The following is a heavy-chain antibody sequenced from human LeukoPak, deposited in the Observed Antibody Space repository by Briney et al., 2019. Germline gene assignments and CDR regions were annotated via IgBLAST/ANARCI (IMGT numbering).Heavy chain of an antibody. D-gene: IGHD5-12*01. V-gene: IGHV4-59*12. CDR1: GGSISSYY. CDR2: IYYSGST. J-gene: IGHJ4*02. Sequence: SETLSLTCTVSGGSISSYYWSWIRQPPGKGLEWIGYIYYSGSTNYNPSLKSRVTVSVDTSKNQFSLQLNSVTPEDTAVYYCARVVPTMSKTFDYWGQGTPVTVSS. CDR3: ARVVPTMSKTFDY.